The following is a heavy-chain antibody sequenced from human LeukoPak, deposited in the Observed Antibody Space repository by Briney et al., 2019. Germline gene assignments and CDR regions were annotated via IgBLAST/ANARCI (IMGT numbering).Heavy chain of an antibody. CDR3: AKAPVTTCSGAYCYPFDY. CDR2: ISVSGNT. D-gene: IGHD2-15*01. CDR1: EFSVGSNY. J-gene: IGHJ4*02. V-gene: IGHV3-53*01. Sequence: GGSLRLSCAASEFSVGSNYMTWVRQAPGKGLEWVSAISVSGNTYHADSVKGRFTISRDSSKNTLYLQMNSLRAEDAAVYYCAKAPVTTCSGAYCYPFDYWGQGTLVTVSS.